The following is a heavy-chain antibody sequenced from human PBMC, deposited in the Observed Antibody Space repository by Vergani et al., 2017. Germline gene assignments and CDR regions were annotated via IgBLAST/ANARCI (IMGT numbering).Heavy chain of an antibody. J-gene: IGHJ5*02. D-gene: IGHD3-10*01. CDR3: GRVADVYGLGSRLLDL. CDR1: GGPMRGYY. Sequence: QVRLQESGPGLVKPSETLSLTCSVSGGPMRGYYWSWIRQPPGKQLEWIGYMYHSRSTNYNPSLETRVTISGDTSKDQFSLKLNSVTAADTAVYYCGRVADVYGLGSRLLDLWGQGILVTVSS. V-gene: IGHV4-59*01. CDR2: MYHSRST.